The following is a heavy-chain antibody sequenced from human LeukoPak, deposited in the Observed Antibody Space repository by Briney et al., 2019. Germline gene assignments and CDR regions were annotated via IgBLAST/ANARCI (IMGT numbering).Heavy chain of an antibody. V-gene: IGHV1-2*02. CDR3: ARTLGVQLALYYFDY. D-gene: IGHD1-1*01. CDR1: GYTFTGYY. Sequence: GASVKVPCKASGYTFTGYYMHWVRQAPGQGLEWMGWINPNSGGTNYAQKFQGRVTMTRDTSISTAYMELSRLRSDDTAVYYCARTLGVQLALYYFDYWGQGTLVTVSS. CDR2: INPNSGGT. J-gene: IGHJ4*02.